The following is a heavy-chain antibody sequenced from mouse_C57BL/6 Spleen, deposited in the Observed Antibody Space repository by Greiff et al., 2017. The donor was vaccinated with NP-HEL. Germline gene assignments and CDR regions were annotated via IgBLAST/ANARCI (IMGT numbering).Heavy chain of an antibody. V-gene: IGHV1-82*01. CDR1: GYAFSSSW. CDR2: IYTGDGDT. J-gene: IGHJ2*01. Sequence: VQLQQSGPELVKPGASVKISCKASGYAFSSSWMNWVKQRPGKGLEWIGRIYTGDGDTNYNGKFKGKATLTADKSSSTAYMQLSSLTSEDSAVYFCARTSTSDYWGQGTTLTVSS. CDR3: ARTSTSDY.